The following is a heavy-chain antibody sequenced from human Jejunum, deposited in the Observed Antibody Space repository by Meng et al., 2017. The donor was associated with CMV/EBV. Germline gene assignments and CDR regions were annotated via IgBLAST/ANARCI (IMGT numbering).Heavy chain of an antibody. V-gene: IGHV3-74*01. D-gene: IGHD3-3*01. CDR3: ARAGPNWRIDV. Sequence: EARLYGSGGGLVQAGGSLRLACEASGFAFHGYWLHWLRQVPGKGLGWDSRSNHDGTDTNYGDSVRGRFTISRDNGKNTLYLQMNSLRVEDTDIYYCARAGPNWRIDVWGQGILVTVSS. J-gene: IGHJ4*02. CDR1: GFAFHGYW. CDR2: SNHDGTDT.